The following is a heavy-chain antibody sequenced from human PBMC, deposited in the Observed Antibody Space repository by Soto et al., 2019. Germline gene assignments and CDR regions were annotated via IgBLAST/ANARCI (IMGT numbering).Heavy chain of an antibody. J-gene: IGHJ4*02. CDR2: ISPYSGDT. CDR3: AWAGQPPIFNQ. CDR1: ENTFIGYY. D-gene: IGHD3-3*01. V-gene: IGHV1-2*02. Sequence: ASVKVSCKASENTFIGYYLHWARQAPGQGLEWMGWISPYSGDTDSAQKFQGRVTLTRDTSTRTVYMELSRLTSDDTAVYYCAWAGQPPIFNQWGEGAPVTVSS.